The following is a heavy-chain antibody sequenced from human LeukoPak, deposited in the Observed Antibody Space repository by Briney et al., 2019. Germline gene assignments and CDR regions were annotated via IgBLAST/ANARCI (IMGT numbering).Heavy chain of an antibody. D-gene: IGHD3-3*01. V-gene: IGHV1-69*05. Sequence: SVKVSCKASGGTFSSYAISWVRQAPGQGLEWMGGIIPIFGTANYAQKFQGRVTITTDDSTSTAYMELSSLRSEDTAVYYCARGPYYDFWSGSLGRYYFDYWGQGTLVTVSS. CDR1: GGTFSSYA. CDR3: ARGPYYDFWSGSLGRYYFDY. J-gene: IGHJ4*02. CDR2: IIPIFGTA.